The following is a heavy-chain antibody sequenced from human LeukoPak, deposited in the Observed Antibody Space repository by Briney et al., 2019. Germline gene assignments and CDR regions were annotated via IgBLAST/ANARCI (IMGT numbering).Heavy chain of an antibody. CDR3: ASPRIDDGDFAFDY. CDR2: IYYSGST. J-gene: IGHJ4*02. D-gene: IGHD4-17*01. Sequence: SETLSLTCTVSGGSISSYYWSWIRQPPGKGLEWIGYIYYSGSTNYNPSLKSRVTISVDTSKNQFSLRLSSVTAADTAVYYCASPRIDDGDFAFDYWGQGTLVTVSS. V-gene: IGHV4-59*01. CDR1: GGSISSYY.